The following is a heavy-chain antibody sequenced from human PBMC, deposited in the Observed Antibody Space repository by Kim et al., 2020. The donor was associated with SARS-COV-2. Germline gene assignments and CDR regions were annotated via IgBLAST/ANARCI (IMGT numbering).Heavy chain of an antibody. J-gene: IGHJ4*02. Sequence: GGSLRLSCAASGFTFSTYAMSWVRQAPGKGLEWVSTISVSGGSTYYADSVKGRFTISRDNSKNTLYLQMNSLRDEDTAVYYCAKGGPRSSFDYWGQGILVTVSS. V-gene: IGHV3-23*01. CDR1: GFTFSTYA. CDR3: AKGGPRSSFDY. CDR2: ISVSGGST.